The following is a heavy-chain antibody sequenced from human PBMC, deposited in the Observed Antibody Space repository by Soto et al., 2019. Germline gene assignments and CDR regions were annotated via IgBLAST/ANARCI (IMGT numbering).Heavy chain of an antibody. CDR1: GFTFSNDA. J-gene: IGHJ4*02. Sequence: QVQLVECGGGVVQPGRSLRLSCAASGFTFSNDAMHWGRQAPGKGLEWVAVVSYDGSNKYYADSVKGRFTISRDSSTNTLYLQRNSRRAEDTAVYHCARDERDSSGWYTLDYRGQGTLVTVSS. CDR3: ARDERDSSGWYTLDY. CDR2: VSYDGSNK. D-gene: IGHD6-19*01. V-gene: IGHV3-30-3*01.